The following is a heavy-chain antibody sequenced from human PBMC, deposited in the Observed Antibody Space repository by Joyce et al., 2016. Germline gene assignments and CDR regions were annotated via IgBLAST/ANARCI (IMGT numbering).Heavy chain of an antibody. V-gene: IGHV3-74*01. J-gene: IGHJ6*02. CDR3: ARTGGSYYDYYYYGLDV. D-gene: IGHD1-26*01. CDR2: ISSDESST. Sequence: EVQLVESGGGLVQPGGSLRLSCTASGLTFSSYWMHWVRQVSGKGLGGVSHISSDESSTSYADSVKGRFTISRDNAKNTLYLHMNSLRTEDTAVYYCARTGGSYYDYYYYGLDVWGQGTTVIVSS. CDR1: GLTFSSYW.